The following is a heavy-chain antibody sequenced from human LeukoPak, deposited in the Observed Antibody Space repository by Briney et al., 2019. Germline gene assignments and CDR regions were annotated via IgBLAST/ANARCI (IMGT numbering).Heavy chain of an antibody. D-gene: IGHD6-13*01. V-gene: IGHV1-8*01. CDR1: GYTFTSYD. CDR2: MNPNSGDT. CDR3: ARRVAAGGTCMGY. J-gene: IGHJ4*02. Sequence: GASVKVSCKASGYTFTSYDINWVRQATGQGLEWMGYMNPNSGDTGYAQKLQGRVTMTWDTSISTAYMELSNLRSEDTAVYYCARRVAAGGTCMGYWGQGTLVTVSS.